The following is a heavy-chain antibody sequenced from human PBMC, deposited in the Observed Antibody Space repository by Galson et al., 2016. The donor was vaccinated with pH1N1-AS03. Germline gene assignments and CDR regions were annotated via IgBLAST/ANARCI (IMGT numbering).Heavy chain of an antibody. Sequence: SLRLSCAVSGFTFRDYNLNWVRQAPGKGPEWVSSIEASSTYIYYADSVKGRFTISRDNSKNSLYLQMNSMRAADTAGYYCSRDTARSFDYWGLGTLVSVSS. CDR3: SRDTARSFDY. D-gene: IGHD5-18*01. CDR2: IEASSTYI. J-gene: IGHJ4*02. CDR1: GFTFRDYN. V-gene: IGHV3-21*01.